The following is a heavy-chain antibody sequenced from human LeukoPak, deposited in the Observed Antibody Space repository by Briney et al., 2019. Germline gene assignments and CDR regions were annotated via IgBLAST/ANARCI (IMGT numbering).Heavy chain of an antibody. CDR2: ILYDGSLE. V-gene: IGHV3-30*04. D-gene: IGHD5-24*01. Sequence: PGKSLRLSCAASGFSFGTYAMHWVRQAPGKGLEWVALILYDGSLENTADSVRGRFIISRDNSKNTLFLQMNSLRIEDTAVYYCARGAILGGYNLIDDWVQGTLVTVSS. CDR3: ARGAILGGYNLIDD. J-gene: IGHJ4*02. CDR1: GFSFGTYA.